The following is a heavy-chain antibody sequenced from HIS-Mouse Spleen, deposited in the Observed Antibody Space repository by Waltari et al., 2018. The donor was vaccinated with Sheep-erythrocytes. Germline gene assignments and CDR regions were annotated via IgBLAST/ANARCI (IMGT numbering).Heavy chain of an antibody. CDR1: GGSISSGGYY. D-gene: IGHD3-10*01. Sequence: QVQLQESGPGLVKPSQTLSLTCTVSGGSISSGGYYWSWIRQHPGKGLEWIGYIYYSVSTYYNPSLKSRVTISVDTSKNQFSLKLSSVTAADTAVYYCARLITMVRGVTWYFDLWGRGTLVTVSS. CDR2: IYYSVST. J-gene: IGHJ2*01. V-gene: IGHV4-31*03. CDR3: ARLITMVRGVTWYFDL.